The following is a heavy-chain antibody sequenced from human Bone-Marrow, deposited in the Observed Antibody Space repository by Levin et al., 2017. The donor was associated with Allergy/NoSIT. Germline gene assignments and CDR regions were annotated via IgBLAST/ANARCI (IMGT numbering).Heavy chain of an antibody. J-gene: IGHJ4*02. CDR1: GFTFSSYA. Sequence: GGSLRLSCAASGFTFSSYAMSWVRQAPGKGLEWVSAISGSGGSTYYADSVKGRFTISRDNSKNTLYLQMNSLRAEDTAVYYCAHDGDCSSTSCYEDYWGQGTLVTVSS. D-gene: IGHD2-2*01. CDR3: AHDGDCSSTSCYEDY. V-gene: IGHV3-23*01. CDR2: ISGSGGST.